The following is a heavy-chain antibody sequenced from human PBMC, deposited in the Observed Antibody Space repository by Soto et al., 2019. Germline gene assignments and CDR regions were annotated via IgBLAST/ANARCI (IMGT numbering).Heavy chain of an antibody. J-gene: IGHJ4*02. D-gene: IGHD2-15*01. CDR2: IIPIFGTA. Sequence: ASVKVSCKASGGTFSSYAISWVRQAPGQGLEWMGGIIPIFGTANYAQKFQGRVTITADESTSTAYMELSSLRSEDTAVYYCARRPVDRDCSGGSCYSFYFDYWSQGTLVTVSS. CDR1: GGTFSSYA. CDR3: ARRPVDRDCSGGSCYSFYFDY. V-gene: IGHV1-69*13.